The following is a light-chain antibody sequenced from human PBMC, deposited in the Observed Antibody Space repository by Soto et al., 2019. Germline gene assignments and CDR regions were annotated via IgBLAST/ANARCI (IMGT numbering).Light chain of an antibody. CDR2: GNS. CDR1: SSNIGAGYD. J-gene: IGLJ2*01. CDR3: QSYDSSLSGLL. V-gene: IGLV1-40*01. Sequence: QAVVTQPPSVSGAPGQRVTISCTGSSSNIGAGYDVHWYQQLPGTAPKLLIYGNSNRPSGVPDRFFGSKSGTSASLAITGLQAEDEADYYCQSYDSSLSGLLFGGGTQLTVL.